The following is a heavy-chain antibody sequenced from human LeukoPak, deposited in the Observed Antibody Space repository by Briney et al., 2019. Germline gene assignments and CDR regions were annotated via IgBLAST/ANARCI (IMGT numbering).Heavy chain of an antibody. CDR2: VYSGGGT. V-gene: IGHV3-66*01. D-gene: IGHD6-19*01. J-gene: IGHJ4*02. CDR3: ARDSSGPLY. Sequence: GGSLRLSCAASGFTVSNNYMSWVRQAPGKGLEWVSVVYSGGGTYFADSVKGRFTISRDNSKNTLYLQMNSLSAEDTAVYYCARDSSGPLYWGQGTLVTVSS. CDR1: GFTVSNNY.